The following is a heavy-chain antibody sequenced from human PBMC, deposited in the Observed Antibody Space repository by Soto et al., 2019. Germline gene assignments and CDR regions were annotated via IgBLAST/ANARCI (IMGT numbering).Heavy chain of an antibody. D-gene: IGHD3-10*01. CDR1: GCTFSSYA. V-gene: IGHV3-23*01. J-gene: IGHJ6*02. Sequence: GGSLRLSCAASGCTFSSYAMILVRQAPGWGLEWVSAISGSGGSTYYADSVKGRFTISRDNSKNTLYLQMNSLRAEDTAVYYCARRITMVRDYYYYGMDVWGQGTTVTV. CDR3: ARRITMVRDYYYYGMDV. CDR2: ISGSGGST.